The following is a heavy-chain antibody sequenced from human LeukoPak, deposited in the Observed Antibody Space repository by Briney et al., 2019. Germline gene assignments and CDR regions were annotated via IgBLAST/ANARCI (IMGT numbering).Heavy chain of an antibody. V-gene: IGHV5-51*01. CDR2: IYPGDSDT. CDR3: ARHPLSFDAVVVVAMYAFDI. J-gene: IGHJ3*02. CDR1: GYSFTSYW. Sequence: GESLKISCKGSGYSFTSYWIGWVRQMPGKGLEWMGIIYPGDSDTRYSPSFQGQVTISADKSISTAYLQWSSLKASDTAMYYCARHPLSFDAVVVVAMYAFDIWGQGTMVTVSS. D-gene: IGHD2-15*01.